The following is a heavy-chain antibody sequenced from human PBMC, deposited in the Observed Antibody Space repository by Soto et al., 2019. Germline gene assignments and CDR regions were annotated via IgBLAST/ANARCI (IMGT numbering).Heavy chain of an antibody. V-gene: IGHV1-69*13. D-gene: IGHD3-9*01. CDR2: IIPIFGTA. CDR1: GGTISSYA. CDR3: ARAAPYYDILTGLDFDY. J-gene: IGHJ4*02. Sequence: SGKASCKGSGGTISSYAISWVRQGPGQRLEWMGGIIPIFGTANYAQKFQGRVTITADESTSTAYMELSSLRSEDTAVYYCARAAPYYDILTGLDFDYWGQGTPVTVSS.